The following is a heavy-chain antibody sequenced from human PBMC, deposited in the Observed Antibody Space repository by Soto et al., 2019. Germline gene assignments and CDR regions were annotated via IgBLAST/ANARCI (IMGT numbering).Heavy chain of an antibody. D-gene: IGHD3-10*01. CDR2: ISSSGNYA. Sequence: PGGSLRLSCAASGFTFSDYYMSWIRQAPGKGLEWISYISSSGNYADYADSMKGRFSISRDNAKNSLYLQVHSLRAEDTVVYYCARSSGSYWWEFDYWGQGTLVTVSS. CDR3: ARSSGSYWWEFDY. J-gene: IGHJ4*02. CDR1: GFTFSDYY. V-gene: IGHV3-11*06.